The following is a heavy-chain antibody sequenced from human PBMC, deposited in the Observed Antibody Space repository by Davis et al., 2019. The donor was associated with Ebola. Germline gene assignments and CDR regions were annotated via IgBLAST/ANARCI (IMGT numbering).Heavy chain of an antibody. CDR3: ARGQSGSDYSLWQY. Sequence: SETLSLTCAVHGGSFSGYYWSWIRQPPGKGLEWIGEMDHSGNTNYNPSLKSRVTISIDTSKKQISLNLTSVTAADTAVYYCARGQSGSDYSLWQYWGQGTLVTVSP. J-gene: IGHJ4*02. V-gene: IGHV4-34*01. CDR1: GGSFSGYY. CDR2: MDHSGNT. D-gene: IGHD3-10*01.